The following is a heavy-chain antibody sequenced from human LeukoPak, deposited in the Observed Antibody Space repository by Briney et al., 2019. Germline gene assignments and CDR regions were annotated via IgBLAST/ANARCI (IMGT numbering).Heavy chain of an antibody. Sequence: GWSLRLSCAASGFTFSSYAMHWVRQAPGKGLEWVANIKQDGSEKYYVDSVKGRFTISRDNAKNSLYLQMNSLRAEDTAVYYCAREAGGFDPWGQGTLVTVSS. CDR3: AREAGGFDP. J-gene: IGHJ5*02. V-gene: IGHV3-7*03. D-gene: IGHD6-13*01. CDR2: IKQDGSEK. CDR1: GFTFSSYA.